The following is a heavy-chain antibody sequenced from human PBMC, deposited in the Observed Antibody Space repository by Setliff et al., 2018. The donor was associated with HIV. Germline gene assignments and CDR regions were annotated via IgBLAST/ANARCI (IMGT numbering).Heavy chain of an antibody. Sequence: PSETLSLTCAVYGGSFSGYYWNWIRQAPRKGLEWIGEIDHTGSINYNPSLKSRVTMSVDTSKNQFSLKLESVTAADRGVYYCARSRLTWEIDFWGQGKLVTVSS. CDR3: ARSRLTWEIDF. CDR1: GGSFSGYY. V-gene: IGHV4-34*01. CDR2: IDHTGSI. D-gene: IGHD1-26*01. J-gene: IGHJ4*02.